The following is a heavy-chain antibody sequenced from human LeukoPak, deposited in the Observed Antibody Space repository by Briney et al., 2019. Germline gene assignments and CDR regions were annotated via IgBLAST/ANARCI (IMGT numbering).Heavy chain of an antibody. D-gene: IGHD4-23*01. Sequence: GXXLXLSCAASGFTFSSYSMNWVRQAPGKGLEWVSSISSSSSYIYYADSVKGRFTISRDNAKNSLYLQMNSLRAEDTAVYYCAREFFYGGNFDYWGQGTLVTVSS. V-gene: IGHV3-21*01. CDR3: AREFFYGGNFDY. J-gene: IGHJ4*02. CDR2: ISSSSSYI. CDR1: GFTFSSYS.